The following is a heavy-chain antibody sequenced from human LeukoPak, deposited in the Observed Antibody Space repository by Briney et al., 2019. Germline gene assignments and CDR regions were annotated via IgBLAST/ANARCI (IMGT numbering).Heavy chain of an antibody. Sequence: GGSLRLSCAASGFTFSSYAISWVRQAPGKGLEWVAVIWYDGSNKYYADSVKGRFTIPRDNSKNTLYLQMNSLRAEDTAVYYCARDAGYCSGGSCFYGMDVWGQGTTVTVSS. D-gene: IGHD2-15*01. J-gene: IGHJ6*02. CDR1: GFTFSSYA. CDR2: IWYDGSNK. V-gene: IGHV3-33*08. CDR3: ARDAGYCSGGSCFYGMDV.